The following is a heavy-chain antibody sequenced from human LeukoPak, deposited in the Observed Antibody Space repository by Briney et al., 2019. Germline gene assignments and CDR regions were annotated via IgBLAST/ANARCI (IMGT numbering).Heavy chain of an antibody. Sequence: GGSLRLSCAASGFTFSSYSMNWVRQAPGKGVEWVSSISSSSSYIYYADSAKGRFTISRHNAKNSLYMQMNSLRAEDTAVYYCARGPTVVTALFDYWGKGTLVTVS. CDR2: ISSSSSYI. D-gene: IGHD4-23*01. CDR3: ARGPTVVTALFDY. CDR1: GFTFSSYS. J-gene: IGHJ4*02. V-gene: IGHV3-21*01.